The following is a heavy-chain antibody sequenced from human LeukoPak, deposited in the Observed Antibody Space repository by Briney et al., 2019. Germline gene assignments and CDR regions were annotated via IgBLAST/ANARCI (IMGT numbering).Heavy chain of an antibody. CDR1: GFSFSTYA. V-gene: IGHV3-23*01. CDR3: AKDSGGTYVYYYYYMDV. D-gene: IGHD1-26*01. Sequence: GGSLRLSCAASGFSFSTYAMSWVRQAPGKGLEWVSAISAGGATIYYADSVKGRFTVSRDNSKNTLYLHMNSLRAEDTAIYYCAKDSGGTYVYYYYYMDVWGKGTTVTVSS. CDR2: ISAGGATI. J-gene: IGHJ6*03.